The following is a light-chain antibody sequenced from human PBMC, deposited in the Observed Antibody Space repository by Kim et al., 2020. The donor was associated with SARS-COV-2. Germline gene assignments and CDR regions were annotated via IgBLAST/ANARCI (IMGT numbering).Light chain of an antibody. J-gene: IGLJ3*02. V-gene: IGLV1-47*01. Sequence: ELTQPPSASGTPGQRVTISCSGSSSNIGSNYVYWYQQLPGTAPKLLIYRNNQRPSGVPDRFSGSKSGTSASLAISGLRSEDEADYYCAAWDASLSGWVFGGGTQLTVL. CDR2: RNN. CDR3: AAWDASLSGWV. CDR1: SSNIGSNY.